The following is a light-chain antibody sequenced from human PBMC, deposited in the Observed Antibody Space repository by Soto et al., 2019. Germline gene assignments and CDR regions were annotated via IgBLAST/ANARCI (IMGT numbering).Light chain of an antibody. CDR2: GAS. Sequence: EIVMTQSPVTLSVSPGERATLSCRASQSVSSDLAWYQQKPGQAPRLLIFGASSRAPGIPVRFSGSGSGRQFTLTISGLQSEDFAVYHCHQYNDGPGGTFGQGTKVDNK. V-gene: IGKV3-15*01. CDR3: HQYNDGPGGT. CDR1: QSVSSD. J-gene: IGKJ1*01.